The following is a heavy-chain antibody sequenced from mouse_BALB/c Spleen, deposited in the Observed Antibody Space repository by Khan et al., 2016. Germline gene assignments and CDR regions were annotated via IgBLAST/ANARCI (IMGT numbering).Heavy chain of an antibody. Sequence: EVKLLESGGGLVQPGGSLKLSCAASGFDFSRYWMNWVRQAPGKGLEWIGEIHPDSSTINYPPSLKDKFIISRDNAKNALYLQMSKVGSEDTALYYCAREGEYDEAWFAYWGQGTLVTVSA. V-gene: IGHV4-1*02. D-gene: IGHD2-12*01. CDR2: IHPDSSTI. CDR3: AREGEYDEAWFAY. CDR1: GFDFSRYW. J-gene: IGHJ3*01.